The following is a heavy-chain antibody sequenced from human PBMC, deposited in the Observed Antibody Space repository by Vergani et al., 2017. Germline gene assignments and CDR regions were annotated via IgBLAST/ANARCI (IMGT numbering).Heavy chain of an antibody. V-gene: IGHV3-33*01. CDR3: AIELRVLYNQFVP. CDR2: TWYDGNNK. Sequence: QVQLVESGGGVVQPGRSLRLSCAASGFTFNQYGMHWVRQAPGKGLEWVAVTWYDGNNKQYADSVKGRFTISRDNSKSTMYLQMNSLRDEDTGVYYCAIELRVLYNQFVPWLEGTLVTVS. D-gene: IGHD1-14*01. J-gene: IGHJ5*02. CDR1: GFTFNQYG.